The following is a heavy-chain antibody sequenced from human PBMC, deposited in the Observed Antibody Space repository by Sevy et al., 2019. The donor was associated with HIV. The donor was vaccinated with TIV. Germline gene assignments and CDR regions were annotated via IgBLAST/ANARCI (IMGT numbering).Heavy chain of an antibody. CDR2: IQYDGSNK. CDR3: VKEGGGEGGGH. D-gene: IGHD2-21*01. J-gene: IGHJ4*02. CDR1: GFSYSSYG. Sequence: GGSLRLPCAASGFSYSSYGMHWVRQAPGKGLEWVAYIQYDGSNKDYADSVKGRFTISRDNSKNTLDLQMNSLRVEDTAVYYCVKEGGGEGGGHWGQGTLVTVSS. V-gene: IGHV3-30*02.